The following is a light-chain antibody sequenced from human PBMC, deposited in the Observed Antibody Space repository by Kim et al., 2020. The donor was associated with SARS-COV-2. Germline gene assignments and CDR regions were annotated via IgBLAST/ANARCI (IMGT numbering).Light chain of an antibody. V-gene: IGLV3-1*01. J-gene: IGLJ1*01. CDR2: EDN. Sequence: YELTQPPSVSVSPGQTASITCSGDKLGDKYSSWYQQKPNQSPVLVIYEDNKRPSGIPERFSAYNSGDTATLTISGTQVVDEADYYCQAWDSSTYVFGTGTKVTVL. CDR1: KLGDKY. CDR3: QAWDSSTYV.